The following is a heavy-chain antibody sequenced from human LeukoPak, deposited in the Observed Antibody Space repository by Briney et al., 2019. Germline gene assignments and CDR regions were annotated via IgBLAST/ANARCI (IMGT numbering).Heavy chain of an antibody. V-gene: IGHV6-1*01. Sequence: SQTLSLTCAISGDSVSSNSAAWNGIRQSPSRGLEWLGRTYYRSKWYHDYAVSVQSRITINPDTSKNQLSLQLNSVAPEDSAVYYCAREGPGFDAWGQGTLVTVSS. CDR3: AREGPGFDA. J-gene: IGHJ5*02. CDR2: TYYRSKWYH. CDR1: GDSVSSNSAA.